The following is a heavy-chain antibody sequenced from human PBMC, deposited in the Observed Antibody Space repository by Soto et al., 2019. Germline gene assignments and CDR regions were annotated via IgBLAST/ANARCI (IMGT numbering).Heavy chain of an antibody. D-gene: IGHD2-2*01. CDR2: ISYDGSNK. CDR3: AKDIVVVPAANYYYYGMDV. Sequence: PGGSLRLSCAASGFTFSSYGMHWVRQAPGKGLEWVAVISYDGSNKYYADSVKGRFTISRDNSKNTLYLQMNSLRAEDTAVYYCAKDIVVVPAANYYYYGMDVWGQGTTVTVSS. J-gene: IGHJ6*02. V-gene: IGHV3-30*18. CDR1: GFTFSSYG.